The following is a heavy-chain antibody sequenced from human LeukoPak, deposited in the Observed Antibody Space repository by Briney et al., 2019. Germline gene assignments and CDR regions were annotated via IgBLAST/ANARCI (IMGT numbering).Heavy chain of an antibody. CDR2: IYTSGST. J-gene: IGHJ4*02. CDR3: ARVGYCSSTSCYDGGYFDY. D-gene: IGHD2-2*01. Sequence: SGTLSLTCTVSGGSISSYYWSWIRQPAGKGLEWIGRIYTSGSTNYNPSLKSRVTMSVDTSKNQFSLKLSSVTAADTAVYYCARVGYCSSTSCYDGGYFDYWGQGTLVTVSS. CDR1: GGSISSYY. V-gene: IGHV4-4*07.